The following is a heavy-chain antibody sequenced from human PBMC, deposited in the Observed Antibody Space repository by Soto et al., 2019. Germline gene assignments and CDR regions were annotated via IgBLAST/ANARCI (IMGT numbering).Heavy chain of an antibody. V-gene: IGHV1-18*04. Sequence: QVQLVQSGAEVKKPGASVKVSCKASGYTFTIYGVSWVRQAPGHGLEWVGWISGYNGNTNYAQKLQGRVTMTTDTTTSTAYMERRMLRSDDAAVYYCARAGKYYYGSGSPYYYGMDVCGQGITVTVSS. CDR3: ARAGKYYYGSGSPYYYGMDV. CDR2: ISGYNGNT. CDR1: GYTFTIYG. J-gene: IGHJ6*02. D-gene: IGHD3-10*01.